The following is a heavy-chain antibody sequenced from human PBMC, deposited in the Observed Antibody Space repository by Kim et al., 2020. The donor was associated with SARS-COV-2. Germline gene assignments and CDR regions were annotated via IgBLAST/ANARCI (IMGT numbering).Heavy chain of an antibody. D-gene: IGHD1-26*01. CDR1: GFTFSSHV. J-gene: IGHJ5*02. V-gene: IGHV3-30*03. CDR3: ARNLVGDTDLGP. CDR2: ISYEGSTQ. Sequence: GGSLRLSCAASGFTFSSHVMHWVRQAPGKGLECVALISYEGSTQKYTDSVKGRFTVSRDNSKNTLFLQMNSLRPEDTAVYYCARNLVGDTDLGPWGQGTLVRVSS.